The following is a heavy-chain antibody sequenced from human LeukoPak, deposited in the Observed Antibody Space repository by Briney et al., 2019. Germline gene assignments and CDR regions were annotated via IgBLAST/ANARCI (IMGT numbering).Heavy chain of an antibody. Sequence: PGGSLRLSCAASGFTFSSYAMSWVRQAPGKGLEWVSVITGSGISTYYADSVKGRFTISRDNSKNTLYLQMNSLRAEDTAVYYCARASEQQLALDYWGQGTLVTVSS. D-gene: IGHD6-13*01. J-gene: IGHJ4*02. V-gene: IGHV3-23*01. CDR1: GFTFSSYA. CDR2: ITGSGIST. CDR3: ARASEQQLALDY.